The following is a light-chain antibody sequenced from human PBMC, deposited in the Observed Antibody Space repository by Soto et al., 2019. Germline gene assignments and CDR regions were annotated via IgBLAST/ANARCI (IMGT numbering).Light chain of an antibody. Sequence: EIVMTQSPATLSVSPGARATLSCRASQSVSSNLAWYQQKPGQAPRLLIYGASTRATGIPARFSGSGSGTEFTLTISSQQSEDFAVYYCQQYNNWPPWTFGQGTKVEIK. V-gene: IGKV3-15*01. CDR1: QSVSSN. CDR2: GAS. CDR3: QQYNNWPPWT. J-gene: IGKJ1*01.